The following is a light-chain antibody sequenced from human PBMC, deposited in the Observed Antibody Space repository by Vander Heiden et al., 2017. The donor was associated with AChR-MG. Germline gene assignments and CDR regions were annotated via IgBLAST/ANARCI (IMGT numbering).Light chain of an antibody. J-gene: IGLJ3*02. CDR1: SSDIGRYNY. CDR2: DVT. Sequence: LTQPASVSGSPGQSITISCTGTSSDIGRYNYVSWYQHHPGKAPQLIIYDVTKTPSGVPNRFSGSKSGSTASLTIAGLQAEDEADFYCTSHSSSSTLVFGGGTKLTVL. CDR3: TSHSSSSTLV. V-gene: IGLV2-14*03.